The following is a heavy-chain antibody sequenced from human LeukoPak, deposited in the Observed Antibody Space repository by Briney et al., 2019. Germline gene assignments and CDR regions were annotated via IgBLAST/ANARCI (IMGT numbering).Heavy chain of an antibody. J-gene: IGHJ4*02. V-gene: IGHV4-61*02. D-gene: IGHD1-1*01. CDR2: IYTSGST. CDR1: GGSISSGSYS. CDR3: ARAYSATTFDY. Sequence: TLSLTCTVSGGSISSGSYSWSWIRQPAGKGLEWIGRIYTSGSTNYNPSLKSRLTISVDTSKNQFSLKLSSVTAADTAVYYCARAYSATTFDYWGQGTLVTVSS.